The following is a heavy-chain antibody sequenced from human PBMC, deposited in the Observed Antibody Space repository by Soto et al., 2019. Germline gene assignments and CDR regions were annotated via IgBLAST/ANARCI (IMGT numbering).Heavy chain of an antibody. CDR3: ARSPYYDFWSGYSYDAFDT. CDR2: IYYSGSS. Sequence: SETLSLTCIVSGGSISSFHWSWIRQPPGKGLEWIGYIYYSGSSNYNSSLKSRVTISVDTSKNQFSLKLSSVTAADTAVYYCARSPYYDFWSGYSYDAFDTWGQGIMVTVSS. D-gene: IGHD3-3*01. CDR1: GGSISSFH. J-gene: IGHJ3*02. V-gene: IGHV4-59*01.